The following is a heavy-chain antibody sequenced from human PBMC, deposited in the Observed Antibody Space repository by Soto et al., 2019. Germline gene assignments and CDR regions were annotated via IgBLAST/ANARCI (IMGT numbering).Heavy chain of an antibody. CDR3: AREARYCSGGSCYAFDI. J-gene: IGHJ3*02. V-gene: IGHV3-13*01. Sequence: GGSLRLSCAASGSTFSSYDMHWVRQATGKGLEWVSAIGTAGDTYYPGSVKGRFTISRENAKNSLYLQMNSLRAGDTAVYYCAREARYCSGGSCYAFDIWGQGTMVTVSS. D-gene: IGHD2-15*01. CDR2: IGTAGDT. CDR1: GSTFSSYD.